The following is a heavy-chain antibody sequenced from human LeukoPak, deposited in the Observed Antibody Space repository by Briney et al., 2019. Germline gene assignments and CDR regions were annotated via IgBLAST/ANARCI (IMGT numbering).Heavy chain of an antibody. CDR3: ARSSGWYYYYYMDV. D-gene: IGHD6-19*01. J-gene: IGHJ6*03. CDR2: IWYDGSNK. CDR1: GFTFSDYY. Sequence: PGGSLRLSCAASGFTFSDYYMSWIRQAPGKGLEWVAVIWYDGSNKYYADSVKGRFTISRDNSKNTLYLQMNSLRAEDTAVYYCARSSGWYYYYYMDVWGKGTTVTVSS. V-gene: IGHV3-33*08.